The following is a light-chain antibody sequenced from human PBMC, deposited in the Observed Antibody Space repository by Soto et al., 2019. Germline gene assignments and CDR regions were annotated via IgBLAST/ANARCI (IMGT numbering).Light chain of an antibody. V-gene: IGKV1-5*03. Sequence: DIQMTQSPSTLSAYGGDRITITCRASQSITEWLAWYQQKPGKAPKLLIYKASSLQSGVPSRFSGSGFGTEFTLSISSLQPDDFATYYCQHYSNYPWTFGQGTKVEIK. CDR2: KAS. CDR1: QSITEW. J-gene: IGKJ1*01. CDR3: QHYSNYPWT.